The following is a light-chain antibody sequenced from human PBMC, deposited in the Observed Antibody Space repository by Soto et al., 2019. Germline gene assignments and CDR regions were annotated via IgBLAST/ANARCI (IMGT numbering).Light chain of an antibody. CDR2: SIN. Sequence: QAVATQPPSASATPGQTVTISCSGRYSNIGSNFVSWYQRLPGTAPKLLIYSINQRPSGVPDRFSGSKSGTSASLTISGLQSEDEADYFCSSWDDSLDGPVFGGGTKLTVL. V-gene: IGLV1-44*01. CDR1: YSNIGSNF. J-gene: IGLJ3*02. CDR3: SSWDDSLDGPV.